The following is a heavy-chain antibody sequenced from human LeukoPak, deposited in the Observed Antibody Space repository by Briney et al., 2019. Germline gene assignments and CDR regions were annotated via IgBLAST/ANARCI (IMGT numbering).Heavy chain of an antibody. Sequence: GGSLRLSCAGSGFTFSTYWMSWVRQAPGKGLEWVANIKNDGSETYYVDSVKGRFTVSRDNAKNSLYLQMNSLRAEDTAVYYCARDLEEYCSGGSCSLFDYWGQGTLVTVSS. J-gene: IGHJ4*02. CDR2: IKNDGSET. CDR3: ARDLEEYCSGGSCSLFDY. CDR1: GFTFSTYW. D-gene: IGHD2-15*01. V-gene: IGHV3-7*01.